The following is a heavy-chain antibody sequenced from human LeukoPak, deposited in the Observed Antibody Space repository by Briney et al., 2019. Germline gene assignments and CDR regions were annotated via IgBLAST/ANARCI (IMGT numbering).Heavy chain of an antibody. V-gene: IGHV3-74*01. CDR1: GFTFSSYW. CDR3: ATYRGYPVDY. D-gene: IGHD1-1*01. CDR2: IKYVESIT. Sequence: PGGFLRLSCAASGFTFSSYWMHWVRQAPGEGLWWASRIKYVESITNYSSSVKGLFTISRDNGKTTLYLQMNSLRAEDTAVYYCATYRGYPVDYWGQGTLVTVSS. J-gene: IGHJ4*02.